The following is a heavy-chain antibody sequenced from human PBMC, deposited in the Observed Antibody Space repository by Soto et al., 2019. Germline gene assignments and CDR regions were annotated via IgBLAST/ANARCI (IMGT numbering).Heavy chain of an antibody. V-gene: IGHV1-3*01. CDR2: INAGNGNT. J-gene: IGHJ5*02. CDR3: ARAHYDILTGYSLNWFDP. CDR1: GYTFTSYA. Sequence: GASVKVSCKASGYTFTSYAMHWVRQAPGQRLEWMGWINAGNGNTKYSQKFQGRVTITRDTSASTAYMELSSLRSEDTAVYYCARAHYDILTGYSLNWFDPWGLGTLVTVSS. D-gene: IGHD3-9*01.